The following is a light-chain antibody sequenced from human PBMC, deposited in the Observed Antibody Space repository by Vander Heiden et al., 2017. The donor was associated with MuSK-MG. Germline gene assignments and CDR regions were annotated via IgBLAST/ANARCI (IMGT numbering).Light chain of an antibody. Sequence: DIQMTQSPSSLSASVGDRVTITCRASQGISNYLAWYQQKPGKGPQLLIYAASTLQSGVPSRFSGRGSGTDFTLTISSLQPEDVATYYCQRYDSAPRITFGQGTRLEIK. J-gene: IGKJ5*01. CDR1: QGISNY. CDR2: AAS. CDR3: QRYDSAPRIT. V-gene: IGKV1-27*01.